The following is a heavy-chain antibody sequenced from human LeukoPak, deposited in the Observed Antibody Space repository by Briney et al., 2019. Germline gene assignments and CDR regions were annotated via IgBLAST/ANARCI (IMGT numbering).Heavy chain of an antibody. Sequence: GESLKISCKGSGYSSTSYWIGWVRQMPGKGLEWMGIIYPGDSDTRYSPSFQGQVTISADKSISTVYLQWSSLKASDTAMYYCARQKQLVHDYYGMDVWGQGTTVTVSS. V-gene: IGHV5-51*01. J-gene: IGHJ6*02. D-gene: IGHD6-13*01. CDR1: GYSSTSYW. CDR2: IYPGDSDT. CDR3: ARQKQLVHDYYGMDV.